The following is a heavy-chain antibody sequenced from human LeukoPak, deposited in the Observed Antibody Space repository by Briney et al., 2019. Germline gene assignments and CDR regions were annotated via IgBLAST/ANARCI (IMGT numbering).Heavy chain of an antibody. CDR2: ISGYNGNT. Sequence: GASVKVSCKASGYTLTSYGISWVRQAPGQGLEWMGWISGYNGNTNYAQKFQGRVTMTTDTSTSTAYMELRSLRSDDTAVYYCARRSVSGWYDVTDYWGQGTLVTVSS. CDR3: ARRSVSGWYDVTDY. CDR1: GYTLTSYG. D-gene: IGHD6-19*01. V-gene: IGHV1-18*01. J-gene: IGHJ4*02.